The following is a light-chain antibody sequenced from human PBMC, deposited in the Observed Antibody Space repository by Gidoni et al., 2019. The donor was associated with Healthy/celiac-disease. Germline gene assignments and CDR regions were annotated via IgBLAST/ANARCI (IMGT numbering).Light chain of an antibody. CDR3: NSRDSSGNSVV. J-gene: IGLJ2*01. CDR1: SLRSYY. Sequence: SSELTQDPAVSVALGQTVRITCQGDSLRSYYASWYQQKPGQAHVLVIYGKNNRPSGIPDRFSGSSSGNTASLTITGSQAEDEADYYCNSRDSSGNSVVFGGGTKLTVL. V-gene: IGLV3-19*01. CDR2: GKN.